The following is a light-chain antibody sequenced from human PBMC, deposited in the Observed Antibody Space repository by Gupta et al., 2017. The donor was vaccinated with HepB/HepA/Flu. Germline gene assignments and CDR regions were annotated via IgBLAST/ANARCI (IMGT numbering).Light chain of an antibody. V-gene: IGKV3-11*01. CDR2: DVS. CDR3: HQRSNWPIT. J-gene: IGKJ5*01. CDR1: QSVSSY. Sequence: EIVLTQPPATLPLSPGERATLFCRASQSVSSYLAWYQQKPGPAPRLLIYDVSKRATGIPARFSGSGSGTDFTLTISSLEPEDFAVYYCHQRSNWPITFGQGTRLEIK.